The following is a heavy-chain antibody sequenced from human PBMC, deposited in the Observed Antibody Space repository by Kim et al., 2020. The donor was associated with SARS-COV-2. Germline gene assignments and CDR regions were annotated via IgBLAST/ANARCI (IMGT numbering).Heavy chain of an antibody. D-gene: IGHD2-2*01. Sequence: GESLKISCKGSGYSFTSYWISWVRQMPGKGLEWMGRIDPSDSYTNYSPSFQGHVTISADKSISTAYLQWSSLKASDTAMYYCARQEGYCSSTSCQNYWYFDLWGRGTLVTVSS. V-gene: IGHV5-10-1*01. CDR2: IDPSDSYT. CDR1: GYSFTSYW. CDR3: ARQEGYCSSTSCQNYWYFDL. J-gene: IGHJ2*01.